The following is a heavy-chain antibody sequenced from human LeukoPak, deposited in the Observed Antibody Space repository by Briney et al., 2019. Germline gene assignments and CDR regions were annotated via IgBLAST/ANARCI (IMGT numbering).Heavy chain of an antibody. CDR3: ARDRWCSSTSCYYWFDS. Sequence: ASVKVSCKASGYTFTGYYMHCVRQAPGQGLEWMGWTNPNSGGTNYAQKFQGRVTMTRDTSISTAYMELSRLRSDDTAVYYCARDRWCSSTSCYYWFDSWGQGTLVTVSS. J-gene: IGHJ5*01. CDR1: GYTFTGYY. D-gene: IGHD2-2*01. CDR2: TNPNSGGT. V-gene: IGHV1-2*02.